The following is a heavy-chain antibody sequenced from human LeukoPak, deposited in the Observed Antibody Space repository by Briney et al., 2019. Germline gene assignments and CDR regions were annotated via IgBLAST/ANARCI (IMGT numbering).Heavy chain of an antibody. CDR3: ARVSYSGSYYWYFDL. Sequence: ASVKVSCKASGYTFTSYDINWVRQATGQGLEWMGWMNPNSGNTGYAQKFQGRVTITRNTSTSTAYMELSSLRSEDTAVYYCARVSYSGSYYWYFDLWGRGTLVTVSS. CDR2: MNPNSGNT. D-gene: IGHD1-26*01. V-gene: IGHV1-8*03. CDR1: GYTFTSYD. J-gene: IGHJ2*01.